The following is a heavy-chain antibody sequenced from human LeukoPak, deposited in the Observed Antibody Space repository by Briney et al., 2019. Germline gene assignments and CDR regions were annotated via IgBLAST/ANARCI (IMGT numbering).Heavy chain of an antibody. CDR2: IIPIFGTA. CDR3: ARGPTRGYSYGPATYNWFDP. J-gene: IGHJ5*02. CDR1: GGTSSSYA. V-gene: IGHV1-69*13. D-gene: IGHD5-18*01. Sequence: SVKVSCKASGGTSSSYAISWVRQAPGQGLEWMGGIIPIFGTANYAQKFQGRVTITADESTSTAYMELSSLRSEDTAVYYCARGPTRGYSYGPATYNWFDPWGQGTLVTVSS.